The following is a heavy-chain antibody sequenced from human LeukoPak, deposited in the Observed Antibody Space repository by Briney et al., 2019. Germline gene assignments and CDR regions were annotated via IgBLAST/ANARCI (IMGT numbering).Heavy chain of an antibody. Sequence: SGGSLRLSCAASGFTFDDYAMHWVRQAPGKGLEWVSGISWNSGSIGYADSVKGRFIISRDNAKNSLYLQMNSLRAEDTALYYCAKGRDKYQLLSKNWFDPWGQGTLVTVSS. CDR1: GFTFDDYA. V-gene: IGHV3-9*01. CDR2: ISWNSGSI. CDR3: AKGRDKYQLLSKNWFDP. J-gene: IGHJ5*02. D-gene: IGHD2-2*01.